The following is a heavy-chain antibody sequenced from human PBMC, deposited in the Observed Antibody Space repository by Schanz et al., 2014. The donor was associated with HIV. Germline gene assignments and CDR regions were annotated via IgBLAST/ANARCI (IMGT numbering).Heavy chain of an antibody. D-gene: IGHD6-19*01. CDR1: GYTFNSYG. V-gene: IGHV1-18*01. CDR2: INTYNGNT. CDR3: ARDFSGWPEFDY. Sequence: QVQLVQSGAEVKKPGASVKVSCKASGYTFNSYGIVWVRQAPGQGLEWMGWINTYNGNTNYAQKFQGRVTMTTDTSTTTAYMNLRSLRSDDTAVYYCARDFSGWPEFDYWGQGTLVTVSS. J-gene: IGHJ4*02.